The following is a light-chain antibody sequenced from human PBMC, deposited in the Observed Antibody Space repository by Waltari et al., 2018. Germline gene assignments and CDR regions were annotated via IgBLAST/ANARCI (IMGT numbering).Light chain of an antibody. V-gene: IGKV4-1*01. Sequence: DIVMTQSPDSLAVSLGERATINCKSSQSVFHNNNKNYLAWYQQKPGNPPKLLIYWASTREAGVPDRFSGSGSGTDFTLAISSLQAEDVAVYYCQQYYNAPVTFGGGTKMEIK. J-gene: IGKJ4*01. CDR3: QQYYNAPVT. CDR1: QSVFHNNNKNY. CDR2: WAS.